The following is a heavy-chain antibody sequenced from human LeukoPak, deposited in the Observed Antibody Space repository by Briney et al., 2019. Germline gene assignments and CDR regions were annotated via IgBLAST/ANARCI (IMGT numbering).Heavy chain of an antibody. CDR3: VRDHHRRLYDNQARDTFDI. D-gene: IGHD3-22*01. J-gene: IGHJ3*02. CDR2: LSSSSSTI. Sequence: PGGSLRLSCAASGFIFSSYSMNWVRQAPGKGLEWVSYLSSSSSTIYYVDSVKGRFTISRDNAKNSLYLQMNSLRAEDTAVYYCVRDHHRRLYDNQARDTFDIWGQGTMVTVSS. CDR1: GFIFSSYS. V-gene: IGHV3-48*01.